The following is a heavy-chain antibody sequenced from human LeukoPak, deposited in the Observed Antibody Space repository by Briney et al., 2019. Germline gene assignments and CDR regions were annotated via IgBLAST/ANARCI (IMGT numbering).Heavy chain of an antibody. V-gene: IGHV3-53*01. D-gene: IGHD6-19*01. CDR2: IYSGGST. J-gene: IGHJ6*03. CDR3: ARASGWSAYYYMDV. Sequence: GGSLRLSCAASGFTVSSNYMSWVRQAPGKGLEWVSVIYSGGSTYYADSVKGRFTIFRDNSKNTLYLQMNSLGAEDTAVYYCARASGWSAYYYMDVRGKGTTVTVSS. CDR1: GFTVSSNY.